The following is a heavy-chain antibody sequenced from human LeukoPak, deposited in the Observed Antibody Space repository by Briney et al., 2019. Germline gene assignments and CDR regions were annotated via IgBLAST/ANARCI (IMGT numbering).Heavy chain of an antibody. CDR3: VRDDSGSVIRGVLHY. Sequence: PGGSLRLSCVASGFTFRTYAMHWVRQAPGKGLEWIIVISSDGTNKYYADSVKGRFTLSRDNSKNTLYLQMNSLIAEDTAVYYCVRDDSGSVIRGVLHYWGQGALVTVSS. D-gene: IGHD3-10*01. CDR2: ISSDGTNK. J-gene: IGHJ4*02. CDR1: GFTFRTYA. V-gene: IGHV3-30-3*01.